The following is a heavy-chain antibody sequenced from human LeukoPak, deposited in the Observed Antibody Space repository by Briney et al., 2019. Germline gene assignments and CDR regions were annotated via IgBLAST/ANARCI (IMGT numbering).Heavy chain of an antibody. Sequence: ASVKVSCKASGYTFTSYYMHWVRQAPGQGLEWMGIINPSGGSTSYAQKFQGRVTMTRDTSTSTVYMELSSLRSEGTAVYYCASEGLTNYYGSGSYYPNWFDPWGQGTLVTVSS. J-gene: IGHJ5*02. CDR3: ASEGLTNYYGSGSYYPNWFDP. D-gene: IGHD3-10*01. V-gene: IGHV1-46*01. CDR1: GYTFTSYY. CDR2: INPSGGST.